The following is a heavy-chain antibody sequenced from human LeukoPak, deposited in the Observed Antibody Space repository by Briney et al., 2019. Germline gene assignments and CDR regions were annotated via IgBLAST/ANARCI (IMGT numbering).Heavy chain of an antibody. CDR1: GFTFSSYA. CDR2: ISGNGGST. J-gene: IGHJ4*02. D-gene: IGHD5-12*01. Sequence: PGGSLRLSCAASGFTFSSYAMSWVRQAPGKGLEWVSAISGNGGSTYYADSVKGRFTISGDNSKNTLYLQINSLRAEDTAVYYCAKDPQSYIVTTMLFQYWGQGTLVTVSS. CDR3: AKDPQSYIVTTMLFQY. V-gene: IGHV3-23*01.